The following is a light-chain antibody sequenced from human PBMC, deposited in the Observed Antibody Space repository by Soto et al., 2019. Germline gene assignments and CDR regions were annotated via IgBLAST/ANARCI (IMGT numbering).Light chain of an antibody. V-gene: IGKV3-11*01. CDR2: GSS. Sequence: EIVLTQSPATLSSSAGDRVTVSCRASQSIGRSLAWYQQKPGQAPRLLIYGSSDLATGIPSRFSGSGSGTDFTLTIASLEPEDFAVYYCQQRTNLPDTFGQGTRLE. CDR1: QSIGRS. J-gene: IGKJ5*01. CDR3: QQRTNLPDT.